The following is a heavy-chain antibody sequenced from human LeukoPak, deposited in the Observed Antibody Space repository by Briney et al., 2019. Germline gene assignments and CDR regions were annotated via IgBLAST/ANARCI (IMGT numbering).Heavy chain of an antibody. CDR2: IIPIFGTA. D-gene: IGHD2-21*02. CDR1: GGTFSSYA. J-gene: IGHJ6*02. V-gene: IGHV1-69*13. Sequence: ASVKVSCKASGGTFSSYAISWVRQAPGQGLEWMGGIIPIFGTANYAQKFQGRVTITADESTSTAYMELSSLRSEDTAVYYCARDTHSSIVVVTATRVHYYYGMDVWGQGTTVTVSS. CDR3: ARDTHSSIVVVTATRVHYYYGMDV.